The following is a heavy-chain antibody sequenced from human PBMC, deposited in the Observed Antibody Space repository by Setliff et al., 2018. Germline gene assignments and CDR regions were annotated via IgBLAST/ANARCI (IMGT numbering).Heavy chain of an antibody. CDR1: GGSISSGGYY. CDR2: IYYSGST. D-gene: IGHD3-16*02. Sequence: PSETLSLTCTVSGGSISSGGYYWSWIRQHPGKGLEWIGYIYYSGSTYYNPSLKSRVTISVDKSKNQFSLKLSSVTAADTAVYYCARALPLGFRSALIPWGQGTLVTVSS. CDR3: ARALPLGFRSALIP. J-gene: IGHJ5*02. V-gene: IGHV4-31*03.